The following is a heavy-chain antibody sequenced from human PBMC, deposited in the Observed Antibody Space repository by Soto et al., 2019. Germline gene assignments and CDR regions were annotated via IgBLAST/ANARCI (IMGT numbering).Heavy chain of an antibody. Sequence: QPGGSLRLSCSASGFTFSSYAMHWVRQAPGKGLEYVSAISSNGGSTYYADSVKGRFTISRDNSKNTLYLQMSSLRAEDTAVYYCVNLGYCSGGSCLTNWGQGTLVTVSS. CDR3: VNLGYCSGGSCLTN. D-gene: IGHD2-15*01. CDR1: GFTFSSYA. J-gene: IGHJ4*02. V-gene: IGHV3-64D*06. CDR2: ISSNGGST.